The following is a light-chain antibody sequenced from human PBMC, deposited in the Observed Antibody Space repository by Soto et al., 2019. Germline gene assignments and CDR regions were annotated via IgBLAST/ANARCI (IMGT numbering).Light chain of an antibody. CDR3: QSYDCSLSGVV. J-gene: IGLJ2*01. V-gene: IGLV1-40*01. Sequence: QSVLTQPPSVSGAPGQRVTISCTGSSSNIGAGYDVHWYQQLPGTAPKLLIYGNSNRPSGVPDRFSGSKSGTSASLAITGLQAEDEAEYYCQSYDCSLSGVVFGGGTERTVL. CDR1: SSNIGAGYD. CDR2: GNS.